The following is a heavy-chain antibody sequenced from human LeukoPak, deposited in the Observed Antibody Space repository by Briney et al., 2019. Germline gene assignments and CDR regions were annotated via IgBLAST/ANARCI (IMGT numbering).Heavy chain of an antibody. V-gene: IGHV3-7*01. CDR3: ARDGSYYGMGV. D-gene: IGHD1-26*01. Sequence: GGSLRLSCAASGFIFSSYWMNWVRQAPGKGLEWVANIKQDGSEKNYVDSVKGRFTISRDNAKNSLYLQMNSLRAEDTAVYYCARDGSYYGMGVWGQGTTVTVSS. CDR1: GFIFSSYW. CDR2: IKQDGSEK. J-gene: IGHJ6*02.